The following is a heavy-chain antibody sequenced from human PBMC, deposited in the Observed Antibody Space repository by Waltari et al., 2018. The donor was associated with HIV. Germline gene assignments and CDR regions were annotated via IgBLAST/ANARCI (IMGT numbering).Heavy chain of an antibody. CDR2: IIPILGIA. J-gene: IGHJ4*02. Sequence: QVQLVQSGAEVKKPGSSVKVSCKASGGTFSSYAISWVRQAPGQGLEWMGRIIPILGIANYAQKFQGRVTITADKSTSTAYMELSSLRSEDTAVYYCARAILDPDDSSGYRFDYWGQGTLVTVSS. V-gene: IGHV1-69*04. CDR3: ARAILDPDDSSGYRFDY. CDR1: GGTFSSYA. D-gene: IGHD3-22*01.